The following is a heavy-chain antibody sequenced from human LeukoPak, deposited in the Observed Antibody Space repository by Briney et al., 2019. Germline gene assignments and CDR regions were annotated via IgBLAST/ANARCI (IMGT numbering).Heavy chain of an antibody. D-gene: IGHD2-8*01. CDR1: GFTFSSYW. Sequence: GGSLRLSCTAPGFTFSSYWMHWVRHAPGKGLVWVSHIKTDGSTVSYADSVKGRFTISRDNAKNTLYLQMNSLRAEDTAVYFCARAGFYNGLDYWGQGTLVTASS. CDR3: ARAGFYNGLDY. CDR2: IKTDGSTV. J-gene: IGHJ4*02. V-gene: IGHV3-74*01.